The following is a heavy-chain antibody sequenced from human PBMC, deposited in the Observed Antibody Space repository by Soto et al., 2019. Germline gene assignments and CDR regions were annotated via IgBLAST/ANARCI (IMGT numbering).Heavy chain of an antibody. CDR2: IYSSGST. CDR1: GGSISNYY. D-gene: IGHD5-18*01. CDR3: ARDHPHSYGVYYFDY. Sequence: PSETLSLTCTVSGGSISNYYWNWIRQSPGKGLEWIGYIYSSGSTLYNPSLQNRVTISIDTSKNQVSLKVNSVTAADTAVYYCARDHPHSYGVYYFDYWGQGTPVTVSS. J-gene: IGHJ4*02. V-gene: IGHV4-59*01.